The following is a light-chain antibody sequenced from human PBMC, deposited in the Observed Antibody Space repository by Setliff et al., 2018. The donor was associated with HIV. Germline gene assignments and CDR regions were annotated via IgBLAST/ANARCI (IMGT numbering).Light chain of an antibody. J-gene: IGLJ1*01. Sequence: QSVLTQPPSASGAPGQRVTISCSGSSANIGSDSVNWYQQLPTTAPKVLIYRNNQRPSGFPDRFSGSKSGTSASLAISGLQSEDEADYYCAAWDDSLNGSYVFGTGTKVTV. CDR3: AAWDDSLNGSYV. CDR1: SANIGSDS. V-gene: IGLV1-44*01. CDR2: RNN.